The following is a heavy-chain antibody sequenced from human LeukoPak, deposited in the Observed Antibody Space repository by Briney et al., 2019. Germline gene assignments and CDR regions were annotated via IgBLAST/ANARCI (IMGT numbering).Heavy chain of an antibody. J-gene: IGHJ6*04. V-gene: IGHV3-48*03. CDR1: GFTFSSYE. Sequence: GGSLGLSCAASGFTFSSYEMNWVRQAPGKGLEWVSYISRSGSTIYYADSVKGRFTISRDNAKNSLYLQMNSLRAEDTALYYCARDENGMDVWGKGTTVTVSS. CDR3: ARDENGMDV. CDR2: ISRSGSTI.